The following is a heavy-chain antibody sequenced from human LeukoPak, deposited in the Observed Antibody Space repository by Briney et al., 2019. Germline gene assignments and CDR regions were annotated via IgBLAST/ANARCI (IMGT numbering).Heavy chain of an antibody. CDR1: GGTFSSYA. J-gene: IGHJ4*02. V-gene: IGHV1-69*01. D-gene: IGHD6-19*01. CDR3: ARSVSGIAVAGSPHFDY. CDR2: IIPIFGTA. Sequence: SVTVSCKASGGTFSSYAISWVRQAPGQGLEWMGGIIPIFGTANYAQKFQGRVTITADESTSTAYMELSSLRSEDTAVYYCARSVSGIAVAGSPHFDYWGQGTLVTVSS.